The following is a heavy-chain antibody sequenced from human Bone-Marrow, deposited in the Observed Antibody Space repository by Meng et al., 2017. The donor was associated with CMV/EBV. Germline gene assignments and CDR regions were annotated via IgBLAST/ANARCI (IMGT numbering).Heavy chain of an antibody. V-gene: IGHV3-49*04. CDR2: IRSKAYGGTT. CDR3: TRDAVGRYIYYFDY. D-gene: IGHD3-9*01. CDR1: GFPFGDYA. J-gene: IGHJ4*02. Sequence: GGSLRLSCTASGFPFGDYAMSWVRQAPGKGLEWVGFIRSKAYGGTTEYAAFVKGRFTISRDDSKNVAYLQMNSLKTEDTAVYYCTRDAVGRYIYYFDYWGQATLVTVSS.